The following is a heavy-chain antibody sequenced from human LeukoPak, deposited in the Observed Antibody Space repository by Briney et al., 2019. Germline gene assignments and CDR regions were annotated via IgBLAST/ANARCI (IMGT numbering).Heavy chain of an antibody. J-gene: IGHJ6*02. CDR2: ISYDGSDK. CDR3: AKGVQLWYHYYGMDV. V-gene: IGHV3-30*18. CDR1: GFTFSNAW. D-gene: IGHD5-18*01. Sequence: GGSLRLSCAASGFTFSNAWMSWVRQALGKGLEWVAVISYDGSDKYYVESVKGRFTISRDNAKNTLYLQMNSLRGEDTAVYYCAKGVQLWYHYYGMDVWGQGSTVIVSS.